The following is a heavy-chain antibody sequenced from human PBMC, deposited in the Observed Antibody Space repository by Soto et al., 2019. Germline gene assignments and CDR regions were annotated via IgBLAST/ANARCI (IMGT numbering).Heavy chain of an antibody. V-gene: IGHV1-18*01. CDR1: GYTFTSYG. CDR3: ARSTTVRHYFDY. J-gene: IGHJ4*02. D-gene: IGHD2-2*01. Sequence: ASVKVSCKASGYTFTSYGISWVRQAPGQGLEWMGWISAYNGNTNYAQKLQDRVTMTTDTSTSTAYMELRSLRSDDTAVYYCARSTTVRHYFDYWGQGTLVTVSS. CDR2: ISAYNGNT.